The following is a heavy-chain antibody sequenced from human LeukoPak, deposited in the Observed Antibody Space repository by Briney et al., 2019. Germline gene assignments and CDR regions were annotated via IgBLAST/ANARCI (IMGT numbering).Heavy chain of an antibody. D-gene: IGHD5-12*01. V-gene: IGHV3-15*01. CDR3: TTVDSGWYYYYYYMDV. CDR1: GFTFSNAW. Sequence: GGSLRLSCAASGFTFSNAWMSWVRQATGKGLEWVGRIKSKTDGGTTDYAAPVKGRFTISRDDSKNTLYLQMNSLKTEDTAVYYCTTVDSGWYYYYYYMDVWGKGTTVTVSS. J-gene: IGHJ6*03. CDR2: IKSKTDGGTT.